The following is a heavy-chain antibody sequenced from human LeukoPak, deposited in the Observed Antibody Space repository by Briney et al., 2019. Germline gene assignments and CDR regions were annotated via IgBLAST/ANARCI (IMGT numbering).Heavy chain of an antibody. J-gene: IGHJ4*02. CDR3: ARDIVEFRSGGSPDLLDY. CDR1: GYTFTSYG. D-gene: IGHD2-15*01. Sequence: ASVKVSCKASGYTFTSYGISWVRQAPGQGLEWMGWISAYNGNTNYAQKLQGRVTMTTDTSTSTAYMELRSLRSDDTAVYYCARDIVEFRSGGSPDLLDYWGQGTLVTVSS. V-gene: IGHV1-18*04. CDR2: ISAYNGNT.